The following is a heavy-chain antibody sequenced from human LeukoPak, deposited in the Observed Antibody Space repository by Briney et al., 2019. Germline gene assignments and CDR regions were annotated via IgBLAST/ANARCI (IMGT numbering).Heavy chain of an antibody. CDR3: AREGSSSSFDY. V-gene: IGHV4-38-2*02. CDR2: IYHSGST. CDR1: GYSISSGYY. Sequence: SETLSLTCTVSGYSISSGYYWGWIRQPPGKGLEWIGSIYHSGSTYYDPSLKSRVTISVDTSKNQFSLKLSSVTAADTAVYYCAREGSSSSFDYWGQGTLVTVSS. D-gene: IGHD6-6*01. J-gene: IGHJ4*02.